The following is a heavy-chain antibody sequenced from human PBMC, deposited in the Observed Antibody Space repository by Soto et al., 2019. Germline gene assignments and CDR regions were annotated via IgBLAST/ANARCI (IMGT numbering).Heavy chain of an antibody. CDR3: ARAYGDYVFDY. J-gene: IGHJ4*02. Sequence: QVQLQESGPGLVKPSETLSLTCTVSGGSISSYYWSWIRQPPGKGLEWIGYIYYSGSTNYNPSLEXRXTXSXXASKNQFSLKLSSVTAADTAVYYCARAYGDYVFDYWGQGTLVTVSS. D-gene: IGHD4-17*01. V-gene: IGHV4-59*01. CDR2: IYYSGST. CDR1: GGSISSYY.